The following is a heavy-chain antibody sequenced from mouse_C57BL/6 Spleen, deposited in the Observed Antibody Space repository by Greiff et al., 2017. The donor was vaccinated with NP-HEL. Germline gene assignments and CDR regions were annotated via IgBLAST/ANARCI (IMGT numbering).Heavy chain of an antibody. CDR2: IWSDGST. D-gene: IGHD4-1*01. J-gene: IGHJ2*01. Sequence: VKLKESGPGLVAPSQSLSITCTVSGFSLTSYGVHWVRQPPGKGLEWLVVIWSDGSTTYNSALKSRLSISKDTSKSQVFLKMNSLQTDDTAMYYCARHGGTGLDYWGQGTTLTVSS. V-gene: IGHV2-6-1*01. CDR3: ARHGGTGLDY. CDR1: GFSLTSYG.